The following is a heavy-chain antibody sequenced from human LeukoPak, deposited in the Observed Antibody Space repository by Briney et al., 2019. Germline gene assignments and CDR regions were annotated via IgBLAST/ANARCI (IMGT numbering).Heavy chain of an antibody. CDR1: GFTFSSYG. D-gene: IGHD6-6*01. CDR3: ARDLGAARPHG. Sequence: GGSLTLSCAASGFTFSSYGMHWVRQAPGKGLEWVAVIWYDGSNKYYADSVKGRFTISRDNSKNTLYLQMNSLRAEDTAVYYCARDLGAARPHGWGQGTLVTVSS. V-gene: IGHV3-33*01. J-gene: IGHJ4*02. CDR2: IWYDGSNK.